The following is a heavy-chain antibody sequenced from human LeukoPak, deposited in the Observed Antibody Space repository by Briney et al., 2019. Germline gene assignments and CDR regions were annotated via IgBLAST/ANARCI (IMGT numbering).Heavy chain of an antibody. CDR3: ARELGYSYGYGY. Sequence: GASVKVSCKASGYTFTGCFMHWVRQAPGQGLEWMGWINPNSGGTNYAQKFQGRVTMTRDTSISTAYMELSRLRSDDTAVYYCARELGYSYGYGYWGQGTLVTVSS. CDR1: GYTFTGCF. CDR2: INPNSGGT. V-gene: IGHV1-2*02. J-gene: IGHJ4*02. D-gene: IGHD5-18*01.